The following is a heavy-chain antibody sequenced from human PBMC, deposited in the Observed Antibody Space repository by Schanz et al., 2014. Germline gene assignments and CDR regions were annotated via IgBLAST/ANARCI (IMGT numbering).Heavy chain of an antibody. CDR3: TRSTLWSYDV. D-gene: IGHD2-21*01. J-gene: IGHJ3*01. CDR1: GGSISSGVW. V-gene: IGHV4-4*02. Sequence: QVQLQESGPGLVKPSGTLSLTCVVSGGSISSGVWWTWARQSPGKGLAWIGEIFHSGTTKYNPSPESRVTIPVDKSKNQSSLILSSMTAADTAVYYCTRSTLWSYDVWGRGTMVIVSS. CDR2: IFHSGTT.